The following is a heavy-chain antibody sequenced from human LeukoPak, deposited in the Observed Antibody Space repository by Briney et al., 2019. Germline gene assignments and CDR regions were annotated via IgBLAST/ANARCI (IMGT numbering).Heavy chain of an antibody. V-gene: IGHV3-20*04. D-gene: IGHD3-10*01. CDR3: ARDYGSGSFSFDY. J-gene: IGHJ4*02. Sequence: GGSLRLSCAASGFTFYDYGMSWVRQAPGKGLEWVSRINWNGGNTSYADSVKGRFSISRDNAKNSLYLQMNSLRAEDTALYYCARDYGSGSFSFDYWGRGTLVTVSS. CDR2: INWNGGNT. CDR1: GFTFYDYG.